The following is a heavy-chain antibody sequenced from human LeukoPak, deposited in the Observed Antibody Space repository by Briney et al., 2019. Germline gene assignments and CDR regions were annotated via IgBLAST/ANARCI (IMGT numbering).Heavy chain of an antibody. CDR3: ARAYQSLGGLSLPDH. Sequence: ASVKVSCKASGYTFTDYAMNWVRQAPGQGLEWMRWIHPNTGNPTYAQGFTGRFVFSLDTSVGTTYLQISSLKAEDTAVYYCARAYQSLGGLSLPDHWGQGTLVTVSS. CDR2: IHPNTGNP. V-gene: IGHV7-4-1*02. J-gene: IGHJ5*02. CDR1: GYTFTDYA. D-gene: IGHD3-16*02.